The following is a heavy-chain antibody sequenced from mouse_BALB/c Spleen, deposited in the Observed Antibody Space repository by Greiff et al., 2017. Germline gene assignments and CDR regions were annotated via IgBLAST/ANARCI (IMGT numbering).Heavy chain of an antibody. J-gene: IGHJ4*01. CDR2: IDPYYGGT. Sequence: VQLKESGPELEKPGASVKISCKASGYSFTGYNMNWVKQSNGKSLEWIGNIDPYYGGTSYNQKFKGKATLTVDKSSSTAYMQLKSLTSEDSAVYYCAREYGNYKNYAMDYWGQGTSVTVSS. V-gene: IGHV1-39*01. CDR3: AREYGNYKNYAMDY. CDR1: GYSFTGYN. D-gene: IGHD2-10*02.